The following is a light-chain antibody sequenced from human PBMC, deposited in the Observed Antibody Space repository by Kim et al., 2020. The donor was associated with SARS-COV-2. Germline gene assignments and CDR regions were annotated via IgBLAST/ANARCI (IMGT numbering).Light chain of an antibody. CDR1: NSNIGAGYD. J-gene: IGLJ2*01. Sequence: QSVLTQPPSVSGAPGQRVTISCTGSNSNIGAGYDVHWYQQVPGTAPKLLINRPSGVPDRFSGSKSGTSASLAITGLQAEDEADYYCQSYDSSLSGVVFGGGTKLTVL. V-gene: IGLV1-40*01. CDR3: QSYDSSLSGVV.